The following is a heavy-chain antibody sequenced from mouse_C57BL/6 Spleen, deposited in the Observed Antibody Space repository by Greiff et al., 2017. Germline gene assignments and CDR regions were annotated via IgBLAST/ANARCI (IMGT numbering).Heavy chain of an antibody. J-gene: IGHJ3*01. CDR1: GYTFTDYY. CDR3: ARDYSGTPFAY. Sequence: EVQLQQSGPELVKPGASVKISCKASGYTFTDYYMNWVKQSPGKGLEWIGDINPNNGGTNYNQKFKGKATLTVDKSSSTAYMELRSLTSEDSAVYYCARDYSGTPFAYWGQGTLVTVSA. D-gene: IGHD1-1*01. CDR2: INPNNGGT. V-gene: IGHV1-26*01.